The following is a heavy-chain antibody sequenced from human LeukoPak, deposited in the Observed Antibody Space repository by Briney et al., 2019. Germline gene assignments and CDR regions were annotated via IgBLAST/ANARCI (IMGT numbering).Heavy chain of an antibody. D-gene: IGHD4-17*01. J-gene: IGHJ4*02. Sequence: SETLSLTCTVSGGSISSGSYYWSWIRQPAGKGLEWIGRIYTSGSTNYNPSLKSRVTISVDTSKNQFSLKLSSVTAADTAVYYCARARVGDYAMYYFDYWGQGTLVTVSS. CDR2: IYTSGST. V-gene: IGHV4-61*02. CDR1: GGSISSGSYY. CDR3: ARARVGDYAMYYFDY.